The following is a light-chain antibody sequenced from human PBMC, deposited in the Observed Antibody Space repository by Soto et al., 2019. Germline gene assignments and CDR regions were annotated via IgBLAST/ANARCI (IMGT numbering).Light chain of an antibody. CDR2: DAS. CDR3: QQYSNWRT. Sequence: EIVMTQSPVTLSVSPGERATLSCRASQSVSGKLAWYQQKPGQAPRLLLYDASTRATGVPARFSGSGSGTEFTLTISGLQSEDFAVYYCQQYSNWRTFGQGTNVEIK. J-gene: IGKJ1*01. V-gene: IGKV3-15*01. CDR1: QSVSGK.